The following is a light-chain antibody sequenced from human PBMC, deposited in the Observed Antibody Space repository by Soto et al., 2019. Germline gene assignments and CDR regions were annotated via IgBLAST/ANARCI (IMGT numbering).Light chain of an antibody. CDR1: QSVNSN. Sequence: EKVMTQSPAALSVSPGERATLSCRASQSVNSNLAWYQRKPGQAPRLLLYGASTRATGIPARFSGSASGTEFTLTISSLQSEDSAGYYCQQYNDWPLTFGGGTKVEIK. J-gene: IGKJ4*01. V-gene: IGKV3-15*01. CDR3: QQYNDWPLT. CDR2: GAS.